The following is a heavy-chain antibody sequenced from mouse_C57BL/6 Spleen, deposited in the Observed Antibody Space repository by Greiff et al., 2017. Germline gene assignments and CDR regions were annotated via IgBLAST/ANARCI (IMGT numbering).Heavy chain of an antibody. J-gene: IGHJ2*01. CDR3: ARGKQLSLFDY. CDR2: IDPSDSYT. Sequence: QVQLQQPGAELVMPGASVKLSCKASGYTFTSYWMHWVKQRPGQGLEWIGEIDPSDSYTNYHHKFKGKSTLTVDKSSSTAYMPLSSLTSEDSAVFYCARGKQLSLFDYWGQGTTLTVSS. D-gene: IGHD3-2*02. V-gene: IGHV1-69*01. CDR1: GYTFTSYW.